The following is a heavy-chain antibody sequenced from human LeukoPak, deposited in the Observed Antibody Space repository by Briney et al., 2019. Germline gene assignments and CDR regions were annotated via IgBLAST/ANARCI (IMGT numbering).Heavy chain of an antibody. CDR1: GFTFSSYG. CDR3: AALGITMIGGV. CDR2: ISGSGDST. Sequence: PGGSLRLSCAASGFTFSSYGMNWVRQAPGKGLEWVSGISGSGDSTYYADSVKGRFTISRDSSKNTLYLQVNSLRAEDTAIYYCAALGITMIGGVWGKGTTVTISS. V-gene: IGHV3-23*01. J-gene: IGHJ6*04. D-gene: IGHD3-10*02.